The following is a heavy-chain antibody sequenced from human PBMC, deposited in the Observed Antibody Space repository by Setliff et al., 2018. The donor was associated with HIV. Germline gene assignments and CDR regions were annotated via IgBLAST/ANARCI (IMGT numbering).Heavy chain of an antibody. CDR3: AVGYYYDSSGYWPNY. CDR1: GFTFSRSA. CDR2: SVVGSGNT. J-gene: IGHJ4*02. V-gene: IGHV1-58*01. Sequence: SVKVSCKASGFTFSRSALQGVRQARGQRPERIPWSVVGSGNTNYAQKFQERVTITRDMSTSTAYMELSSLRSEDTAVYYCAVGYYYDSSGYWPNYWGQGTLVTVSS. D-gene: IGHD3-22*01.